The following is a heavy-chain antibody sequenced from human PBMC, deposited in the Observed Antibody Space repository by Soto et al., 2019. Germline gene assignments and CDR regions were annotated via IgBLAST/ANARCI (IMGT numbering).Heavy chain of an antibody. D-gene: IGHD2-15*01. CDR1: GFTFSSYG. CDR2: IWYDGSNK. CDR3: ARDPLRYCSGGSCPDRFDY. Sequence: GGSLRLSCAASGFTFSSYGMHWVRQAPGKGLEWVAVIWYDGSNKYYADSVKGRFTISRDNSKNTLYLQMNSLRAEDTAVYYCARDPLRYCSGGSCPDRFDYWGQGTLVTVSS. J-gene: IGHJ4*02. V-gene: IGHV3-33*01.